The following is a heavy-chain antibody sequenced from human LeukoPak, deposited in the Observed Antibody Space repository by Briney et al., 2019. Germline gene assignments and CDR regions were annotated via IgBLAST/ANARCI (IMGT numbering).Heavy chain of an antibody. CDR3: ARAPDDYDFWSGPFDY. CDR1: GYTFRNYG. V-gene: IGHV1-18*01. D-gene: IGHD3-3*01. J-gene: IGHJ4*02. Sequence: GASVKVSCKASGYTFRNYGITWVRQAPGQGLEWMGWISAYNGDTHYAQNLQGRVTMTTDTSTSTAYMELRSLRSDDTAVYYCARAPDDYDFWSGPFDYWGRGTLVTVTS. CDR2: ISAYNGDT.